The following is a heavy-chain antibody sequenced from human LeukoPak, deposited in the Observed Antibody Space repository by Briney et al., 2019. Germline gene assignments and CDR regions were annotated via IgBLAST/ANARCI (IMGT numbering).Heavy chain of an antibody. D-gene: IGHD3-10*01. J-gene: IGHJ4*02. V-gene: IGHV3-30*18. Sequence: GGSLRLSCAASVFTFSSYGMLGVRHAPGKGLEGVGVISYDGSNKYYADSVKGRFTISRDNSKNTLYLQMHRLRAEDTAVYYCPKDEYYGSGIYDTPFDYWGQGTLVTVSS. CDR2: ISYDGSNK. CDR3: PKDEYYGSGIYDTPFDY. CDR1: VFTFSSYG.